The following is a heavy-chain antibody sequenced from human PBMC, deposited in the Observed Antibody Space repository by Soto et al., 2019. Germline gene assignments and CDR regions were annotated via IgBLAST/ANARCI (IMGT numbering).Heavy chain of an antibody. CDR2: ISSSSSTI. CDR3: ARDWYGDYGRTFDY. D-gene: IGHD4-17*01. V-gene: IGHV3-48*02. J-gene: IGHJ4*02. Sequence: ESGGGLVQPGGSLRLSCAASGFTFSSYSMNWVRQAPGKGLEWVSYISSSSSTIYYADSVKGRFTISRDNAKNSLYLQMSSLRDEDTAVYYCARDWYGDYGRTFDYWGQGTLVTVSS. CDR1: GFTFSSYS.